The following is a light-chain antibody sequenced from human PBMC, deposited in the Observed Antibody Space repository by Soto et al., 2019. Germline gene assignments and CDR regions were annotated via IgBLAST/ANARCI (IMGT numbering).Light chain of an antibody. J-gene: IGKJ1*01. Sequence: EIVLTQSPGTLSLSPGERATLSCRASQSVRSNYLAWYQQRPGQAPRLLIYDASTRAAGFPDRFSGSGSGTDFTLTINRLEPEDFAVYYCQQYGTSTGTFGQGTKVEIK. V-gene: IGKV3-20*01. CDR3: QQYGTSTGT. CDR1: QSVRSNY. CDR2: DAS.